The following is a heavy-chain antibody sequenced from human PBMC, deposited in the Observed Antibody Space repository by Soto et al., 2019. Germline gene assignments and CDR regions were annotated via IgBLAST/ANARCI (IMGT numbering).Heavy chain of an antibody. Sequence: QVQLVESGGGVVQPGRSLRLSCAASGFTFSSYAMHWVRQAPGKGLEGVAVISYDGSNKYYADSVKGRFTISRDNSKNTLYLQMNSLRAEDTAVYYCAREESYGMDVWGQGTTVTVSS. CDR1: GFTFSSYA. J-gene: IGHJ6*02. CDR3: AREESYGMDV. D-gene: IGHD3-10*01. V-gene: IGHV3-30-3*01. CDR2: ISYDGSNK.